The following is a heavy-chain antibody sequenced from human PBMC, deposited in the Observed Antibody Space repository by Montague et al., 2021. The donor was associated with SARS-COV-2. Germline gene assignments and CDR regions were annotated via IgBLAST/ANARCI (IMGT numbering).Heavy chain of an antibody. CDR3: AGVFVVVIAIDAFDI. J-gene: IGHJ3*02. CDR2: IYYSGST. CDR1: GGPISSYY. Sequence: SETLSLTCTVSGGPISSYYWSWIRQPPGKGLEWIGYIYYSGSTYYNPSLKSRVTISVDTSKNQFSLKLSSVTDADTAVYYCAGVFVVVIAIDAFDIWGQGTMVTVSS. D-gene: IGHD2-21*01. V-gene: IGHV4-59*12.